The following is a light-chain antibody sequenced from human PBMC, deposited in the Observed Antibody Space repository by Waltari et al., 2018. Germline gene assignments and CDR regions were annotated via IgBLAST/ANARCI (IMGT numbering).Light chain of an antibody. J-gene: IGKJ1*01. CDR1: QSVSSY. CDR2: SAS. CDR3: QQYNDRRT. Sequence: EIVMTQSPATLSVSPGERATLSCRASQSVSSYVAWYQQKLGQAPRLLIYSASTRATGIPARFSGSGSGTEFTLTISSLQSEDFAVYYCQQYNDRRTFGQGTKVEI. V-gene: IGKV3-15*01.